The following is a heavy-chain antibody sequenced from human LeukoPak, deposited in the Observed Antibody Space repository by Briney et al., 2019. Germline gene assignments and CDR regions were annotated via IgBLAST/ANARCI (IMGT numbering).Heavy chain of an antibody. Sequence: GGSLRLSCAASGFTFSSYSMNWVRQAPGKGLEWASSISSSSSYIYYADSVKGRFTISRDNSKNTLYLQMNSLRAEDTAVYYCARDRDVVVPPYSSSWPIDYWGQGTLVTVSS. J-gene: IGHJ4*02. CDR3: ARDRDVVVPPYSSSWPIDY. CDR1: GFTFSSYS. D-gene: IGHD6-13*01. CDR2: ISSSSSYI. V-gene: IGHV3-21*01.